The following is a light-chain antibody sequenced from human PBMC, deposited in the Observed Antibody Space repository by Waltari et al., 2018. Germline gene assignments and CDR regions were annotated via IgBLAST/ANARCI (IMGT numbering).Light chain of an antibody. CDR2: KAS. V-gene: IGKV1-5*03. CDR3: QQYTPYLRFT. CDR1: QDITNW. Sequence: DIQMTQSPSTLSAFVGDTVTITCRASQDITNWLAWYQQKPGKAPTVLIYKASSLESGVPSRFSGSGSGTEFTLTISSLQPDDFATYYCQQYTPYLRFTFGPGTKVEIK. J-gene: IGKJ3*01.